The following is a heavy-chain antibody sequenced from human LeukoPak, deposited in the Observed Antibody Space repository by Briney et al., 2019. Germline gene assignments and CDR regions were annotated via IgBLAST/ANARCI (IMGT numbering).Heavy chain of an antibody. V-gene: IGHV3-23*01. CDR3: AKDRVYSSGWSAFDP. J-gene: IGHJ5*02. Sequence: PGGSLRLSCAASGLTFSSYAMSWVRQAPGKGLEWVSAISGSGGSTYYADSVKGRFTISRDNSKNTLYLQMNSLRAEDTAVYYCAKDRVYSSGWSAFDPWGQGTLVTVSS. D-gene: IGHD6-19*01. CDR2: ISGSGGST. CDR1: GLTFSSYA.